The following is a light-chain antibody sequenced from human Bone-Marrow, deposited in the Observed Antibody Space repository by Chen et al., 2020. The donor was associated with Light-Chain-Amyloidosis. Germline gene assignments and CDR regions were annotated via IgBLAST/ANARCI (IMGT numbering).Light chain of an antibody. CDR2: LGF. CDR1: QSLLHSNGYNY. Sequence: DIVMTQSPLYLPVTPGESASISCRSSQSLLHSNGYNYVDWYLQKPGQSPQLLIYLGFKRASGVPDMFSGSGSGPDFSFKVCRVAAEDVWVSYCMHALSTPFGGGTTLEIQ. V-gene: IGKV2-28*01. J-gene: IGKJ4*01. CDR3: MHALSTP.